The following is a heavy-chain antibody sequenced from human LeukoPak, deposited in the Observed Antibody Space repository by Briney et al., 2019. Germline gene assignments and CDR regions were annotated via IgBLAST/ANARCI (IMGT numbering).Heavy chain of an antibody. V-gene: IGHV1-8*01. CDR3: ARAYYDSMGSAFDI. CDR1: GYTFTSYD. CDR2: MNPNSGNT. Sequence: GASVKVSCKASGYTFTSYDINWVRQATGQGLEWMGWMNPNSGNTGYAQKFQGRVTMTRNTSISTAYMELSSLRSEDTAVYYCARAYYDSMGSAFDIWGQGTMVTVSS. J-gene: IGHJ3*02. D-gene: IGHD3-22*01.